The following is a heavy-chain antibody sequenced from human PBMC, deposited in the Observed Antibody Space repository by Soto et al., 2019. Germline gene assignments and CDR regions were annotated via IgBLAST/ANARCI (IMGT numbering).Heavy chain of an antibody. D-gene: IGHD1-7*01. CDR2: ISYDGSNK. CDR1: GFTFSSYG. V-gene: IGHV3-30*18. Sequence: QVQLVESGGGVVQPGRSLRLSCAASGFTFSSYGMHWVRQAPGKGLEWVAVISYDGSNKYYADSVKGRFTISRDNSKNTLYRQMNSLRAEDTAVYYCAKGITGTTVYYYYMDVWGKGTTVTVSS. CDR3: AKGITGTTVYYYYMDV. J-gene: IGHJ6*03.